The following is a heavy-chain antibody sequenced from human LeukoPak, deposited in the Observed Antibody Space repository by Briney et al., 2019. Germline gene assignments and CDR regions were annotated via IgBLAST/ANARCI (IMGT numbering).Heavy chain of an antibody. CDR3: VGGSGWVFDL. CDR2: MNQDGSEI. J-gene: IGHJ2*01. CDR1: GFPFSRYW. D-gene: IGHD3-10*01. Sequence: GSLRPPCVGPGFPFSRYWLNWVRPAPGKGLEWVANMNQDGSEIYYRDTVKGRITISRDNAKNSVYLQMNGLKAEDTGVYHCVGGSGWVFDLWGRGTLVTVSS. V-gene: IGHV3-7*01.